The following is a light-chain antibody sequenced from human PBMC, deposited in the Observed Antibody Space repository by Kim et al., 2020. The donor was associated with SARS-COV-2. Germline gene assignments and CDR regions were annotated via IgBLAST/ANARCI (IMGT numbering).Light chain of an antibody. J-gene: IGKJ4*01. V-gene: IGKV1-27*01. CDR3: QKYDSAPLT. CDR1: QDIKNY. CDR2: GAS. Sequence: DIQMTQSPSSLYASVGDRVTITCRASQDIKNYVAWYQQTPGKVPKLLIYGASALQSGVPSRFSGSATGTDFTLTITSLQPEDVATYFCQKYDSAPLTFGGGTKVDIK.